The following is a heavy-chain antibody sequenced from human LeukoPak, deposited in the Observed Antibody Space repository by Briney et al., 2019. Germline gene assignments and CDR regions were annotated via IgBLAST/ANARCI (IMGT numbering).Heavy chain of an antibody. D-gene: IGHD1-26*01. CDR3: ANPKGAVPYNWFDP. CDR2: ISGSGGST. Sequence: GGSLRLSCAASGFTFSSYAISWVRQAPGKGLEWVSAISGSGGSTYYADSVKGRFTISRDNSKNTLYLQMNSLRAEDTAVYYCANPKGAVPYNWFDPWGQGTLVTVSS. CDR1: GFTFSSYA. V-gene: IGHV3-23*01. J-gene: IGHJ5*02.